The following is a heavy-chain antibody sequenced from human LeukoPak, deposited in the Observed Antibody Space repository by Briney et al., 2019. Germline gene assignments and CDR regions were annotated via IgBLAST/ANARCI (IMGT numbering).Heavy chain of an antibody. J-gene: IGHJ4*02. V-gene: IGHV4-34*01. CDR1: GVTVSTNY. CDR2: INHSGST. Sequence: PGGSLRLSCVASGVTVSTNYMSWVRQAPGKGLEWIGEINHSGSTNYNPSLKSRVTISVDTSKNQFSLKLSSVTAADTAVYYCARERRYDYVWGSYRYGYFDYWGQGTLVTVSS. D-gene: IGHD3-16*02. CDR3: ARERRYDYVWGSYRYGYFDY.